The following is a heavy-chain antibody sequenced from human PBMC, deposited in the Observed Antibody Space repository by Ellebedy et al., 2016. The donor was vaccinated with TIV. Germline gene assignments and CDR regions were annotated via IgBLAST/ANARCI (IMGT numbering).Heavy chain of an antibody. D-gene: IGHD3/OR15-3a*01. V-gene: IGHV3-74*01. Sequence: GGSLRLXXVTSGISFNFYWMHWVRQVPGKGLVWVARINGDGSSLDYADAVRGQFTISRDNANNTLYLQMSGLRAEDSGLYYCVRIPWSSDFTLDLWGQGTMVSVSS. J-gene: IGHJ3*01. CDR2: INGDGSSL. CDR3: VRIPWSSDFTLDL. CDR1: GISFNFYW.